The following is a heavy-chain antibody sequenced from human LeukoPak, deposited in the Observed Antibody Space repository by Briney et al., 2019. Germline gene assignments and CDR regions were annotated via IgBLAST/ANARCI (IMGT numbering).Heavy chain of an antibody. CDR2: INSDGSTT. J-gene: IGHJ4*02. CDR1: GFTFSYYW. D-gene: IGHD6-19*01. V-gene: IGHV3-74*01. CDR3: AKGLKQWPGYFDY. Sequence: PGGSLRLSCAASGFTFSYYWMDWVRQAPGKGLVWVSQINSDGSTTGYADSVKGRFTISRDNSKNTLYLQMNSLRAEDTAVYYCAKGLKQWPGYFDYWGQGTLVTVSS.